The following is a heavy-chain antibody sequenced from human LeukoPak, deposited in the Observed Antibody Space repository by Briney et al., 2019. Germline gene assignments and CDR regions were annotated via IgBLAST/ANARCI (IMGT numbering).Heavy chain of an antibody. CDR2: ISAYNGNT. Sequence: ASVKVSCKASGYTFTSYGISWVRQAPGQGLEWMGWISAYNGNTNYAQKLQGRVTMTTDTSTSTAYMELRSLRSDDTAVYYSARVVPAAIEASRVWWFDPWGQGTLVTVSS. CDR1: GYTFTSYG. J-gene: IGHJ5*02. D-gene: IGHD2-2*02. V-gene: IGHV1-18*01. CDR3: ARVVPAAIEASRVWWFDP.